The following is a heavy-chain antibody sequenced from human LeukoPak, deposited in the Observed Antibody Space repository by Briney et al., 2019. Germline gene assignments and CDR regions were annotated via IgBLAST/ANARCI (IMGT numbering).Heavy chain of an antibody. CDR1: GFTFSSYS. D-gene: IGHD2-15*01. V-gene: IGHV3-21*01. Sequence: GGSLRLSCAASGFTFSSYSMNWVRQAPGKGLEWVSSISSSSSYIYYADSVKGRFTISRDNAKNSLYLQMNSLRAEDTAVYYCARVQYGGYCSGGSCPDPYYYYYYYMDVWGKGTTVTVSS. CDR3: ARVQYGGYCSGGSCPDPYYYYYYYMDV. CDR2: ISSSSSYI. J-gene: IGHJ6*03.